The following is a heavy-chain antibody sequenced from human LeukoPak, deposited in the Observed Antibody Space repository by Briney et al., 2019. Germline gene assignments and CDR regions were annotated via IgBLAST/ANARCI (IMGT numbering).Heavy chain of an antibody. J-gene: IGHJ4*02. Sequence: GGSLRLSCAVSGVTNYAISWVRQAPGKGLEWVSVISGSGGSTHYADSVKGRFTISRDTSDNTIYLQMNSLRADDTAVYYCANFRVGATGDSWGQGTLVTVSS. CDR1: GVTNYA. D-gene: IGHD1-26*01. CDR3: ANFRVGATGDS. CDR2: ISGSGGST. V-gene: IGHV3-23*01.